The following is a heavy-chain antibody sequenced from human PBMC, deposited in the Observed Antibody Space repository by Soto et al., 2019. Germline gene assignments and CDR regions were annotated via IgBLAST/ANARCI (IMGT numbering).Heavy chain of an antibody. V-gene: IGHV4-39*01. CDR2: IYYSGSS. J-gene: IGHJ6*02. CDR3: ASQWELGGYYYYGMDV. D-gene: IGHD1-26*01. Sequence: SEILSLTCTVSGGSIISRSYYWGWIRQAPGKGLEWIGSIYYSGSSYYSPSLKSRVTISVDTSKNQFSLKLSSVTAADTAVYYCASQWELGGYYYYGMDVWCQGTTVTVS. CDR1: GGSIISRSYY.